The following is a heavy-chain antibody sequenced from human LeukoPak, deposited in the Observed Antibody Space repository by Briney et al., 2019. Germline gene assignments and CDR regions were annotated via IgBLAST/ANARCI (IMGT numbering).Heavy chain of an antibody. CDR1: GFTFSNYW. J-gene: IGHJ4*02. CDR3: AAGAGWLIDY. V-gene: IGHV3-7*01. D-gene: IGHD6-19*01. CDR2: IKKDGSEK. Sequence: PGGSLRLSCAASGFTFSNYWMNWVRQAPGKGLGWVAIIKKDGSEKIYVASVRGRFTISRDNAKNTLYLQMNSLRAEDTAVYYCAAGAGWLIDYWGQGTLVTVSS.